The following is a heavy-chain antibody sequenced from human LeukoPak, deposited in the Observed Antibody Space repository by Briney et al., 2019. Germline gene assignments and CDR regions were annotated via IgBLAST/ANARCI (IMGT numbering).Heavy chain of an antibody. CDR2: INPNSGVT. Sequence: ASVTVSFTASAYTFTVYSMHWVRQAPGQGLEWMGWINPNSGVTNYAQNFQGRVSMTRDTSISTAYMELSRLRSDDTAVYYCARQQEVSGYFDYWGQGTLVTVSS. D-gene: IGHD3-16*02. CDR1: AYTFTVYS. CDR3: ARQQEVSGYFDY. V-gene: IGHV1-2*02. J-gene: IGHJ4*02.